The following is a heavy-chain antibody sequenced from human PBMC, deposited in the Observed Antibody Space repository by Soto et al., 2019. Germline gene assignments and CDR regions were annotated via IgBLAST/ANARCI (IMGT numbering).Heavy chain of an antibody. CDR1: GGSISIYY. Sequence: SDTLSLTCTVSGGSISIYYWSWIRQPPGKGLEWIGYIYYSGSTNYNPSLKSRVTISVDMSKNQFSLKLSSVTAADTAVYYCARRYGPGFDYWGQGTLVTVSS. D-gene: IGHD4-17*01. CDR3: ARRYGPGFDY. V-gene: IGHV4-59*08. J-gene: IGHJ4*02. CDR2: IYYSGST.